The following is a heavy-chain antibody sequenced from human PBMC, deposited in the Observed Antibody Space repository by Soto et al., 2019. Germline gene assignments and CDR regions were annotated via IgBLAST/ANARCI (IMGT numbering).Heavy chain of an antibody. CDR1: GFTFSSYA. D-gene: IGHD2-2*01. J-gene: IGHJ4*02. CDR3: AKDRGKSSTSCLDY. Sequence: GGSLRLSCAASGFTFSSYAMSWVRQAPGKGMEWVSAISGSGGRTYYADSVKGRFTISRDNSKNTLYLQMNILRAEDTAVYYCAKDRGKSSTSCLDYWGQGTLVTVSS. V-gene: IGHV3-23*01. CDR2: ISGSGGRT.